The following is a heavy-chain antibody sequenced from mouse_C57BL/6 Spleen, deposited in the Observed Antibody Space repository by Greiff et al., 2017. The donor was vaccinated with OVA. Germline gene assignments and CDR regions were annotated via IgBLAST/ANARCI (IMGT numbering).Heavy chain of an antibody. CDR2: IYPGDGDT. D-gene: IGHD2-12*01. Sequence: VQLQQSGPELVKPGASVKISCKASGYAFSSSWMNWVKQRPGKGLEWIGRIYPGDGDTNYNGKFKGKATLTADKSSSTAYMQLSSLTSEDSAVYVCARDGIVTSYYAMDYWGQGTSVTVSS. CDR1: GYAFSSSW. J-gene: IGHJ4*01. V-gene: IGHV1-82*01. CDR3: ARDGIVTSYYAMDY.